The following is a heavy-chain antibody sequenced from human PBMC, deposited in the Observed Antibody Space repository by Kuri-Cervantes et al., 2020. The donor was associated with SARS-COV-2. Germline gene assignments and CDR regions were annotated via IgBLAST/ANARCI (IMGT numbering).Heavy chain of an antibody. CDR3: ARDRRSDWVTVFDY. D-gene: IGHD6-19*01. Sequence: SETLSPTCAVYGGSFSGYYWSWIRQPPGKGLEWIGYISDSGSTKYSPSLKSRITMSVETSKNECSLKVNSVTDADTAVYYCARDRRSDWVTVFDYWGQGTLVTVSS. V-gene: IGHV4-59*01. J-gene: IGHJ4*02. CDR1: GGSFSGYY. CDR2: ISDSGST.